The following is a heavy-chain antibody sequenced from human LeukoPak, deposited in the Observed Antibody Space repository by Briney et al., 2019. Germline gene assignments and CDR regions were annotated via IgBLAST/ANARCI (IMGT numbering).Heavy chain of an antibody. CDR2: MNPNSGNT. D-gene: IGHD2-15*01. J-gene: IGHJ5*02. Sequence: ASVKVSCKASGYTFTRYDINWVRQATGPGLEWMGWMNPNSGNTGYAQKFQGRVTITRDTSINTAYMELSSLRSEDTAVYYCARAGKRYWSGGSCDNWFDPWGQGTLVTVSS. CDR1: GYTFTRYD. V-gene: IGHV1-8*03. CDR3: ARAGKRYWSGGSCDNWFDP.